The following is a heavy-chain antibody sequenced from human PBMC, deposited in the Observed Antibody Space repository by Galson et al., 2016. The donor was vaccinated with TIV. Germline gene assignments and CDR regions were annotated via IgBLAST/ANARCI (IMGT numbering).Heavy chain of an antibody. CDR2: ISYDGNNK. D-gene: IGHD4-17*01. CDR1: GFTFSNYG. Sequence: SLRLSCAASGFTFSNYGMHWVRQAPGKGLQWLTIISYDGNNKFYADSVKGRFTISRDNAKNSLYLQMNSLRAEDTAVYDCARVMTTVTDDDAFAIWGQGTMVTVSS. CDR3: ARVMTTVTDDDAFAI. V-gene: IGHV3-30*03. J-gene: IGHJ3*02.